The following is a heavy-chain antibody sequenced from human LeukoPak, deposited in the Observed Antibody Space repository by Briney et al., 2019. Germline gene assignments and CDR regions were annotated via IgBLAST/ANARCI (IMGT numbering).Heavy chain of an antibody. D-gene: IGHD5-18*01. J-gene: IGHJ4*02. Sequence: SETLSLTCTVSAGSISSSSYYWGWIRQPPGKGLEWIGSIYYSGSTYYNPSLKSRVTISVDTSKNQFSLKLSSVTAADTAVYYCARGGYSYGYSYYWGQGTLVTVSS. CDR3: ARGGYSYGYSYY. CDR2: IYYSGST. CDR1: AGSISSSSYY. V-gene: IGHV4-39*01.